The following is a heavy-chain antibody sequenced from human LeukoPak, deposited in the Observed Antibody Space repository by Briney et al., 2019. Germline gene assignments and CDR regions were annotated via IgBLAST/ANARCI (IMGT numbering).Heavy chain of an antibody. Sequence: GGSLRLSCAASGFTFSDYSMNWVRQAPGKGLEWVSSISSSVTYIYYADSVKGRFTISGDNAKNSLYLQMNSLRAEDTAVYYCARQPKSSYGPNWFDPWGQGTLVTVSS. CDR1: GFTFSDYS. D-gene: IGHD5-18*01. V-gene: IGHV3-21*01. CDR3: ARQPKSSYGPNWFDP. CDR2: ISSSVTYI. J-gene: IGHJ5*02.